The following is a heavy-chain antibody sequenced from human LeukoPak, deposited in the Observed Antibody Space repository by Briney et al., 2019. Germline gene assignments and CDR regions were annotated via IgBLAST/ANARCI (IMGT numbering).Heavy chain of an antibody. CDR3: ARERQNKDFWSGGDY. Sequence: PGGSLRLSCAASGFTFSSYGMNWVRQAPGKGLEWVSSISSSSSNICYADSVKGRFTISRDNAQNSLYLQMNSLRAADTAVYYCARERQNKDFWSGGDYWGQGTLVTVSS. CDR2: ISSSSSNI. CDR1: GFTFSSYG. V-gene: IGHV3-21*01. J-gene: IGHJ4*02. D-gene: IGHD3-3*01.